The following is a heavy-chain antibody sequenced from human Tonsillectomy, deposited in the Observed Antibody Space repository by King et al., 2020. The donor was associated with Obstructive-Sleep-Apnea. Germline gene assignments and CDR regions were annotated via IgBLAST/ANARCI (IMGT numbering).Heavy chain of an antibody. D-gene: IGHD3-22*01. J-gene: IGHJ4*02. V-gene: IGHV4-59*08. CDR2: IYYSGST. CDR3: ARISTRKSGFPLDS. Sequence: VQLQESGPGLVKPSETLSLTCTVSGVSISSYSWSWIRQPPGKGLEWIGYIYYSGSTNYNPPLKSRVSISVDTYKNQFSLKLSSVPAADTAGYYCARISTRKSGFPLDSWGQGTLVTVTS. CDR1: GVSISSYS.